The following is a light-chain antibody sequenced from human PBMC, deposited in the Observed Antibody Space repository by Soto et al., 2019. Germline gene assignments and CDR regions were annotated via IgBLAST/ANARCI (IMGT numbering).Light chain of an antibody. CDR1: QSVSNNY. V-gene: IGKV3-20*01. J-gene: IGKJ1*01. Sequence: DIVLTQSPVTLSLSPGERATLSCRASQSVSNNYLAWYQQKPGQAPRLLIYGASNRATGIPDRFSGSGSGTDFTLTISRLEPEDFAAYYCQQYGSSGTFGQGTKVDIK. CDR3: QQYGSSGT. CDR2: GAS.